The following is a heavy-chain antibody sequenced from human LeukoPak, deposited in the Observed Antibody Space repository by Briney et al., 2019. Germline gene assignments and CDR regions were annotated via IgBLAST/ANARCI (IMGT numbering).Heavy chain of an antibody. J-gene: IGHJ5*02. Sequence: SETLSLTCTVSGGSISSSSYYWGWIRQPPGKGLEWIGSIYYSGSTYYNPSLKSRVTISVDTSKNQFSLELSSVTAADTAVYYCALIISSSPSGSVKIDPWGQGTLVTVSS. D-gene: IGHD6-6*01. CDR1: GGSISSSSYY. V-gene: IGHV4-39*07. CDR2: IYYSGST. CDR3: ALIISSSPSGSVKIDP.